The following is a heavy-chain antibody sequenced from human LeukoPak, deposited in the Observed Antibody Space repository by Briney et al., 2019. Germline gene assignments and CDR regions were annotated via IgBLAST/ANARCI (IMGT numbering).Heavy chain of an antibody. V-gene: IGHV4-34*01. D-gene: IGHD2-2*01. CDR2: INHSGST. CDR3: ARGRLVVPAAISFDP. J-gene: IGHJ5*02. CDR1: GGSFSGYY. Sequence: SETLSLTCAVYGGSFSGYYWSWIRQPPGKGLEWIGDINHSGSTNYNPSLKSRVTISVDTSKNQFSLKLSSVTAADTAVYYCARGRLVVPAAISFDPWGQGTLVTVSS.